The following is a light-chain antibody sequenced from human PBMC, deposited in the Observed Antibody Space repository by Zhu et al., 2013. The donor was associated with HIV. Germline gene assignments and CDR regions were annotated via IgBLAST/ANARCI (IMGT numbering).Light chain of an antibody. J-gene: IGLJ3*02. CDR2: SNN. CDR3: AAWDGSLNVGV. Sequence: QSVLTQPPSASGTPGQRVTISCSGSSSNIGSNTVNWYQQLPGAAPRVLIYSNNQRPSGVPDRFSGSKSGTSASLAISGLQSEDEAGYYCAAWDGSLNVGVFGGGTKLTVL. CDR1: SSNIGSNT. V-gene: IGLV1-44*01.